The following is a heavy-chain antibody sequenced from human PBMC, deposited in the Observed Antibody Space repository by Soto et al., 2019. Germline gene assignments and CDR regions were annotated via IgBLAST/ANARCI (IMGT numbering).Heavy chain of an antibody. J-gene: IGHJ2*01. CDR1: GGSISSYY. CDR2: IYYSGST. Sequence: QVQLQESGPGLVKPSETLSLTCTVSGGSISSYYWSWIRQPPGKGLEWIGYIYYSGSTNYNPSLKSRVTISVDTSKNQFSLKLSSVTAADTAVYYRARHTAVWYFDLWGRGTLVTVSS. CDR3: ARHTAVWYFDL. V-gene: IGHV4-59*08.